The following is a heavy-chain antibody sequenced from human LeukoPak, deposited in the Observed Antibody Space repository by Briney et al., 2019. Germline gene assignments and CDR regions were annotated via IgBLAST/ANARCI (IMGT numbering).Heavy chain of an antibody. Sequence: GASVKVSCKASGYTFTGYYMHWVRQAPGPGLEWMGWINPNSGGTNYAQKFQGRVTMTRETSISTAYMELSRLRSDDTAVYYCARALSIVVVPAAIGWFDPWGQGTLVTVSS. CDR3: ARALSIVVVPAAIGWFDP. CDR1: GYTFTGYY. CDR2: INPNSGGT. J-gene: IGHJ5*02. V-gene: IGHV1-2*02. D-gene: IGHD2-2*01.